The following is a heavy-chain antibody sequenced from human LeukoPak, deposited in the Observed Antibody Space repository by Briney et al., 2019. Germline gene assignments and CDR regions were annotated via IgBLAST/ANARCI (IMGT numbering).Heavy chain of an antibody. V-gene: IGHV4-39*01. Sequence: SETLSLTCTVSGGSISSSSYYWGWIRQPPGKGLEWIGSIYYSGSTYYNPSLKSRVTISVDTSKNQFSLKLSSVTAADTAVYYCARQIYYYYYMDVWGKGTTVTISS. J-gene: IGHJ6*03. CDR1: GGSISSSSYY. CDR3: ARQIYYYYYMDV. CDR2: IYYSGST.